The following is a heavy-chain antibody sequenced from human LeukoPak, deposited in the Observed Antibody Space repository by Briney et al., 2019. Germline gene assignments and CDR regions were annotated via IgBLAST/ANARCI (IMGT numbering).Heavy chain of an antibody. CDR2: ISYDGSNK. D-gene: IGHD3-10*01. CDR3: ARVSSRVNANYRGHSYYGMDV. CDR1: GFTFSSYA. V-gene: IGHV3-30-3*01. J-gene: IGHJ6*01. Sequence: GRSLRLSCAASGFTFSSYAMHWVRQAPGKGLEWVAVISYDGSNKYYADSVKGRFTISRDNSKNTLYLQVNSLRAEDTALHYCARVSSRVNANYRGHSYYGMDVWGQGTTVTVSS.